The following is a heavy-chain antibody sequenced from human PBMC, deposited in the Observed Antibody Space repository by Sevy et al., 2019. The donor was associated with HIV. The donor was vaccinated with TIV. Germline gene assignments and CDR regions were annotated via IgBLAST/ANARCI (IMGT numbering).Heavy chain of an antibody. CDR3: AKDTCSSTCCWFDL. D-gene: IGHD2-2*01. Sequence: GGSLRLSCAASGFNFDDFAMHWVRQAPGKGLEWVSRISWNSDNMGYAASVKGRFAISRDNAKNSLYLQMNSLRVEDTALYYCAKDTCSSTCCWFDLWGQGTLVTVSS. CDR2: ISWNSDNM. CDR1: GFNFDDFA. J-gene: IGHJ4*02. V-gene: IGHV3-9*01.